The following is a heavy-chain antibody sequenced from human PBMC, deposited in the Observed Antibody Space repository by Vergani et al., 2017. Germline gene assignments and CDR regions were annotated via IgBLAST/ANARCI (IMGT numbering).Heavy chain of an antibody. Sequence: EVHLVESGGGLVQPGGSLRLSCAASGFTFSSYSMNWVRQAPGKGLEWVSYISSSSSTIYYADSVKGRFTISRDNAKNSLYLLMNSLRAEDTAVYYCARTRLPFDYWGQGNLVTVSS. CDR3: ARTRLPFDY. CDR1: GFTFSSYS. D-gene: IGHD3-16*01. V-gene: IGHV3-48*01. J-gene: IGHJ4*02. CDR2: ISSSSSTI.